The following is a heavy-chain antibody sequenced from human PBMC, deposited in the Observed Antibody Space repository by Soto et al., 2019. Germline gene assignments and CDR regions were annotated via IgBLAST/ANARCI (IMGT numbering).Heavy chain of an antibody. J-gene: IGHJ6*02. V-gene: IGHV4-34*01. Sequence: SETLSLSCAVYGGSFSGYYWSWIRQPPGKGLEWIGEINHSGSTNYNPSLKSRVTISVDTSKNQFSLKLSSVTAADTAVYYCARIVLRYFDWTRNYGMDVWGQGTTVTVSS. CDR3: ARIVLRYFDWTRNYGMDV. D-gene: IGHD3-9*01. CDR1: GGSFSGYY. CDR2: INHSGST.